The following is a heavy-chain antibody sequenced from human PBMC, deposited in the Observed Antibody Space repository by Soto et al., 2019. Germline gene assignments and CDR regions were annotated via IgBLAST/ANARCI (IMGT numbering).Heavy chain of an antibody. CDR3: ATSYGSGYRAFDY. D-gene: IGHD3-10*01. J-gene: IGHJ4*02. V-gene: IGHV1-69*02. CDR2: INPILSMS. CDR1: GDTFAFHS. Sequence: SVKVSCKTSGDTFAFHSINWVRQAPGLGLEWMGRINPILSMSNYAQRFQGRVTMTADKSTSTAYMVLSSLRSEDTAIYHCATSYGSGYRAFDYWGQGALVTVSS.